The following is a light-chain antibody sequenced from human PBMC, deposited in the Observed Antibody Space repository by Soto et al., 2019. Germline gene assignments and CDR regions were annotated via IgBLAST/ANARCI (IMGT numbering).Light chain of an antibody. CDR1: SSDVGSYNL. V-gene: IGLV2-23*01. CDR2: EGS. CDR3: CSYAGTITHVV. J-gene: IGLJ2*01. Sequence: QSALTQPASVSGSPGQPITISCTGTSSDVGSYNLVSWYQHHPGKAPKLMIYEGSKRPSGVSDRFSGSKSGNTASLTISGLQPEDEADYYCCSYAGTITHVVFGGGTKLTVL.